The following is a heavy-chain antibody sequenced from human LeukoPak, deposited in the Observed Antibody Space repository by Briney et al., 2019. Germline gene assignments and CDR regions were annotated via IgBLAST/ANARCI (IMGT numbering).Heavy chain of an antibody. CDR3: AREEGMDY. V-gene: IGHV1-69*13. CDR1: GGTFSKYT. CDR2: ITPLFGTA. Sequence: GASVKVSCKASGGTFSKYTISWVRQRPGQGLEWMGGITPLFGTANYAQKFQGRVTITANESASTAYMELSSLRSEDTAVYYCAREEGMDYWGQGTLVTVSS. J-gene: IGHJ4*02. D-gene: IGHD3-10*01.